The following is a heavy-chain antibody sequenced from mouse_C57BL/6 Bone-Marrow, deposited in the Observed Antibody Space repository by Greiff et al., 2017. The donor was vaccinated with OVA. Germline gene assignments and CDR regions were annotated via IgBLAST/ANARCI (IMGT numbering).Heavy chain of an antibody. D-gene: IGHD1-2*01. CDR1: GFTFSSYG. CDR3: ASLRLYAMDY. V-gene: IGHV5-6*01. Sequence: EVKLVESGGDLVKPGGSLKLSCAASGFTFSSYGMSWVRQTPDKRLEWVATISSGGSYTYYPDSVKGRFTISRDNAKNTLYLQMSSLKSEDTAMYYCASLRLYAMDYWGQGTSVTVSS. J-gene: IGHJ4*01. CDR2: ISSGGSYT.